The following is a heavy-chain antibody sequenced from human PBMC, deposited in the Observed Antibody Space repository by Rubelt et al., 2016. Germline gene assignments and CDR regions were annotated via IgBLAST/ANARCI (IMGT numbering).Heavy chain of an antibody. CDR1: DASISSYY. J-gene: IGHJ4*02. CDR3: ATEHTHGDYGGAPFDS. V-gene: IGHV4-59*04. CDR2: IYSSGSA. D-gene: IGHD4-17*01. Sequence: QEPLQESGPGLVKPSETLSLTCTVSDASISSYYWSWIRQPPGKGLEWIGSIYSSGSAYYNPSLRSRVPMSVDTSTNQFSPEAGSGTAADTAVYYCATEHTHGDYGGAPFDSWGQGTLVTVSS.